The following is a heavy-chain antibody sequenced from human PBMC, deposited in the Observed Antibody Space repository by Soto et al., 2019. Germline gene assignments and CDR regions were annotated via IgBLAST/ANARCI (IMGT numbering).Heavy chain of an antibody. CDR1: GFTFSSYG. D-gene: IGHD6-19*01. CDR2: IWYDGSNK. CDR3: ARAITVAGLGPFDP. J-gene: IGHJ5*02. V-gene: IGHV3-33*01. Sequence: QVQLVESGGGVVQPGRSLRLSCAASGFTFSSYGMHWVRQAPGKGLEWVAVIWYDGSNKYFADSVKGRFTISRDNSKNTLYLQMNSLRAEDTAVYYCARAITVAGLGPFDPWGQGTLVTVSS.